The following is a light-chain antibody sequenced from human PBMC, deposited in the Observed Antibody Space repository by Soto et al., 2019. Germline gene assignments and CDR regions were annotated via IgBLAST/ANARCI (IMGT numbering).Light chain of an antibody. CDR1: SSDIGGHNY. Sequence: QSALTQPASVSGSPGQSITIPCTGTSSDIGGHNYVSWYQQHPGKAPKLMIYDVSNRPSGVSNRFSGSKSGNTASLTISGLQAEDEAAYYCSSYTSSSTLEVFGTGTKVTVL. V-gene: IGLV2-14*03. CDR3: SSYTSSSTLEV. J-gene: IGLJ1*01. CDR2: DVS.